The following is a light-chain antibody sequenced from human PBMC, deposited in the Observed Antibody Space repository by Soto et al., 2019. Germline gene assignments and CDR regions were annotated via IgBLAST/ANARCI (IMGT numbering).Light chain of an antibody. V-gene: IGKV3-20*01. J-gene: IGKJ1*01. Sequence: IVLTQSPGTLSLSPGEGATLSCRASQPVNSGYLAWYQQKPGQAPRLLMYGVSTRDTGIPDRFSGSGAGTDFTLTIRRLEPGDCAVYYCRVYGSSPKSFGQGTKVEFK. CDR1: QPVNSGY. CDR2: GVS. CDR3: RVYGSSPKS.